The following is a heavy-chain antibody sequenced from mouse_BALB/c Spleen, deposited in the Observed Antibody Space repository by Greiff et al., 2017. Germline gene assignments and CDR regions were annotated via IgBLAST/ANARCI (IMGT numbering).Heavy chain of an antibody. J-gene: IGHJ3*01. CDR2: ISTYYGDA. CDR3: ARLDDSHRGFAY. V-gene: IGHV1S137*01. CDR1: GYTFTDYA. Sequence: VKLMESGAELVRPGVSVKISCKGSGYTFTDYAMHWVKQSHAKSLEWIGVISTYYGDASYNQKFKGKATMTVDKSSSTAYMKLARLTSEDSAIYYCARLDDSHRGFAYWGEGTMVTVSA. D-gene: IGHD2-4*01.